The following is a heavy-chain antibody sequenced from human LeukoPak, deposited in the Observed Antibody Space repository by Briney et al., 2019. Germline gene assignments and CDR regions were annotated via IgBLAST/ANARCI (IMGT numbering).Heavy chain of an antibody. V-gene: IGHV3-33*01. D-gene: IGHD6-13*01. CDR2: IWYDGSNK. Sequence: GGSLRLSCAASGFTFSSYGMHWVRQAPGKGLEWVAVIWYDGSNKYYADSVKGLFTISRDNSKNTLYLQMNSLRAEDTAVYYCAREGSSSWYSFDYWGQGTLVTVSS. CDR3: AREGSSSWYSFDY. J-gene: IGHJ4*02. CDR1: GFTFSSYG.